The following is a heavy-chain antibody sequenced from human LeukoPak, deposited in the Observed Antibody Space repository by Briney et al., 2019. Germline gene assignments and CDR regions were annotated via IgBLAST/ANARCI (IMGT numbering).Heavy chain of an antibody. V-gene: IGHV4-39*01. CDR2: IYHLGSV. J-gene: IGHJ4*02. Sequence: PSETLSLTCTVSGGSITSRSYYWGWIRQPPGRGLEWIGSIYHLGSVRYNPSLKNRVTISVDTSMNQFSLNLSSVTAADTAVFYGARSPPDRGVYYPRGIFDNWGWGTLVT. CDR3: ARSPPDRGVYYPRGIFDN. D-gene: IGHD3-22*01. CDR1: GGSITSRSYY.